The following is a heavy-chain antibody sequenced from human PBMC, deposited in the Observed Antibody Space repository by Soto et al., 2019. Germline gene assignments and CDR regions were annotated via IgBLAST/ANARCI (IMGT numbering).Heavy chain of an antibody. Sequence: EVQLVESGGGLIQPGGSLRLSCAASGFTVSSNYMSWVRQAPGKGLEWVSVIYSGGSTYYADSVKGRFTIPGDNSKNTLYLQMTGQRAEDTAVYYCARARVAFDIWGQGAMVTVSS. D-gene: IGHD6-13*01. CDR1: GFTVSSNY. J-gene: IGHJ3*02. CDR2: IYSGGST. CDR3: ARARVAFDI. V-gene: IGHV3-53*01.